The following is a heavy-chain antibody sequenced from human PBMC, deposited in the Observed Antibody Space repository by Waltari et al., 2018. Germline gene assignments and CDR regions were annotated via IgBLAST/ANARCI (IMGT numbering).Heavy chain of an antibody. Sequence: QVQLVQSGAEVKKPGAPVKVSCKASGYTFSNNAIHWVRQAPGQRLEWMAWIDAGNGYPKNSQNVQDRCTITRDTSASTVYMELNSLRYGDTAVYYCARPGIVGAAGFVFWGQGTLVTVSS. D-gene: IGHD1-26*01. CDR3: ARPGIVGAAGFVF. CDR2: IDAGNGYP. CDR1: GYTFSNNA. V-gene: IGHV1-3*01. J-gene: IGHJ4*02.